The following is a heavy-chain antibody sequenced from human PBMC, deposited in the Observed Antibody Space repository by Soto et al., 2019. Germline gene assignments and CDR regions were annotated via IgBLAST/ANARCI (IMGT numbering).Heavy chain of an antibody. J-gene: IGHJ4*02. D-gene: IGHD3-22*01. CDR1: GGSFSGYY. CDR2: INHSGST. V-gene: IGHV4-34*01. CDR3: ARVRGYYDSSGKIFDY. Sequence: SETLSLTCAVYGGSFSGYYWSWIRQPPGKWLEWIGEINHSGSTNYNPSLKSRVTISVDTSKNQFSLKLSSVTAADTAVYYCARVRGYYDSSGKIFDYWGQGTLVTVSS.